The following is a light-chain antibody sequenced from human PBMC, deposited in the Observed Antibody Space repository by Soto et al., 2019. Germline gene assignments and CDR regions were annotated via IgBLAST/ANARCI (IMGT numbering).Light chain of an antibody. CDR3: QQSYIPSWP. CDR1: QNINRQ. V-gene: IGKV1-39*01. Sequence: DVQMTQSPSSLSASVGDRVTITCRASQNINRQLNWYQQKPGKAPNLLIYAASSLHSGVPSRFSGSGSWTEFTLTISVLQPEDFATYFCQQSYIPSWPFGQGTKVEIQ. J-gene: IGKJ1*01. CDR2: AAS.